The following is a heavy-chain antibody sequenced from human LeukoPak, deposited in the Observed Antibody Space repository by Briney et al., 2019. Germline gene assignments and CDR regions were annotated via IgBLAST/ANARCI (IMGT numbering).Heavy chain of an antibody. CDR2: ISGNSGGRT. Sequence: VASVKISCKVSGYTFTDYYMSWVRQAPGKGLEWVSGISGNSGGRTYYADSVKGRFTISRDKSKNTLYLQMNSLRVEDTAVYYCAKSLEVIASWFDPWGQGTLVTVSS. D-gene: IGHD2-15*01. CDR1: GYTFTDYY. J-gene: IGHJ5*02. CDR3: AKSLEVIASWFDP. V-gene: IGHV3-23*01.